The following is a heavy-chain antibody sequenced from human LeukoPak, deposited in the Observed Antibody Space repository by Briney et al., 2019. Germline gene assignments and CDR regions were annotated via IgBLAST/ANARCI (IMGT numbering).Heavy chain of an antibody. CDR3: ATPNGYILTGYYAFDI. J-gene: IGHJ3*02. CDR2: IYYSGST. D-gene: IGHD3-9*01. Sequence: SETLSLTCTVSGGSISSSSYYWGWIRQPPGKGLEWIGSIYYSGSTYYNPSPKSRVTISVDTSKNQFSLKLSSVTAADTAVYYCATPNGYILTGYYAFDIWGQGTMVTVSS. CDR1: GGSISSSSYY. V-gene: IGHV4-39*01.